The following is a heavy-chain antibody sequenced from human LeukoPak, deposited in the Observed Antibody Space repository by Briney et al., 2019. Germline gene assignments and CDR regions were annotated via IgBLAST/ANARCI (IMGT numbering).Heavy chain of an antibody. Sequence: GGTLRLSCAASGFTFSTYGMNRVRQAPERGLEWVANIKADGSQKDYVDSMKGRFTVSRDNAKNSVYLEMKSLRVEDTAIYYCARFTRSASYEVYWGQGTLVTVSS. D-gene: IGHD3-10*01. J-gene: IGHJ4*02. CDR1: GFTFSTYG. CDR3: ARFTRSASYEVY. V-gene: IGHV3-7*01. CDR2: IKADGSQK.